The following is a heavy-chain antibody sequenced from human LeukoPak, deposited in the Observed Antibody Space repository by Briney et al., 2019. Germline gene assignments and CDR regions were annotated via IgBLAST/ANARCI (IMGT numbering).Heavy chain of an antibody. J-gene: IGHJ4*02. CDR3: ARDIGTD. CDR1: GFTFSSYA. CDR2: ISYDGSNK. Sequence: PGRSLRLSCAASGFTFSSYAIHWVRQAPGKGLEWVAVISYDGSNKYYADSVKGRFTISRDNAKNTLYLQMNSLRAEDTAVYYCARDIGTDWGQGTLVTVSS. D-gene: IGHD1-14*01. V-gene: IGHV3-30-3*01.